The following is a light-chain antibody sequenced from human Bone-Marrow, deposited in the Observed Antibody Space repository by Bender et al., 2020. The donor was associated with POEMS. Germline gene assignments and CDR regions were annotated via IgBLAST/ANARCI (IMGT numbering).Light chain of an antibody. Sequence: QSVLTQPASVSAAPGQKVTISCSGSSYNIGSNYVSWYRQLPGTAPKLLIYDNYKRPSEIPDRFSGSRSGTSATLDIAGLQTGDEADYYCVTWDSSLSAGIVGGGTKLTVL. J-gene: IGLJ2*01. V-gene: IGLV1-51*01. CDR3: VTWDSSLSAGI. CDR2: DNY. CDR1: SYNIGSNY.